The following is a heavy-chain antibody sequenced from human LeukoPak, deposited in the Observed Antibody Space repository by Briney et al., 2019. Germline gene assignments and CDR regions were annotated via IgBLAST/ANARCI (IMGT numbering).Heavy chain of an antibody. J-gene: IGHJ6*02. D-gene: IGHD1-26*01. CDR2: ISYDGSNK. Sequence: QPGRSLRLSCAASGFTFSSYAMHWVRQAPGKGLEWVAVISYDGSNKYYADSVKGRFTISRDNSKNTLYLQMNSLRAEDTAVYYCARDLWELLGDHYGMDVWGQGTTVTVSS. CDR1: GFTFSSYA. V-gene: IGHV3-30-3*01. CDR3: ARDLWELLGDHYGMDV.